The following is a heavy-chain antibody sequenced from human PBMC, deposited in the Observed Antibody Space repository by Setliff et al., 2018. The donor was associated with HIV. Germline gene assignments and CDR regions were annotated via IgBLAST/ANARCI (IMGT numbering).Heavy chain of an antibody. CDR1: RGTFTSYA. CDR3: ARVLKGYSSSYEAFDI. V-gene: IGHV1-69*10. D-gene: IGHD6-13*01. Sequence: SVKVSCKTSRGTFTSYAFTWVRQAPGQGLEWMGGIISILNVATYAQKFQGRVTITADKSTSTVYMELSSLRSEDSAVYYCARVLKGYSSSYEAFDIWGQGTMVTVSS. J-gene: IGHJ3*02. CDR2: IISILNVA.